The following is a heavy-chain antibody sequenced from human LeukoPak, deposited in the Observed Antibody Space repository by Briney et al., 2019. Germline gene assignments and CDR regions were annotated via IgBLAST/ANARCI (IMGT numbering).Heavy chain of an antibody. D-gene: IGHD6-6*01. CDR1: GGSISSFY. Sequence: SETLSLTCTVSGGSISSFYWIWIRQPPGKGLEWIGYIYSSGSTQYNPSLKGRVTISVDTSKNQFSLKLSSVTAADTAVYYCARVTYSSSSISLDAFDIWGQGTMVTVSS. CDR3: ARVTYSSSSISLDAFDI. J-gene: IGHJ3*02. V-gene: IGHV4-59*12. CDR2: IYSSGST.